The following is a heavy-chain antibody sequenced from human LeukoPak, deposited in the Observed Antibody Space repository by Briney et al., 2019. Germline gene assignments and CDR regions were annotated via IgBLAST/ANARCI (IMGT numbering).Heavy chain of an antibody. J-gene: IGHJ4*02. CDR3: ARVFTEDRFLDLGFDY. D-gene: IGHD3-3*01. CDR1: GFSFSSYG. CDR2: ISLSGSTI. V-gene: IGHV3-48*04. Sequence: PGGSLRLSCAASGFSFSSYGMNWVRQAPGKGLELVSYISLSGSTIYYADSVKGRFTTSRDNAKNSLYLQMNSLRAEDTAVYYCARVFTEDRFLDLGFDYWGQGTLVTVSS.